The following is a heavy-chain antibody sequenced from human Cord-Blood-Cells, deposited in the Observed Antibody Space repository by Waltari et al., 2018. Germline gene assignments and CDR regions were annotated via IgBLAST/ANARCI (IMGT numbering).Heavy chain of an antibody. CDR2: IYTSGST. CDR1: GGSISSYY. Sequence: QVQLQESGPGLVKPSETLSLTCTVSGGSISSYYWSWIRQPAGKGLEWIGRIYTSGSTNYNPSLKSRVTMSVDTSKNQFSLKLSSVTAADTAVYYCAREGLSGYSSSWYYFDYWGQGTLVTVSS. V-gene: IGHV4-4*07. CDR3: AREGLSGYSSSWYYFDY. J-gene: IGHJ4*02. D-gene: IGHD6-13*01.